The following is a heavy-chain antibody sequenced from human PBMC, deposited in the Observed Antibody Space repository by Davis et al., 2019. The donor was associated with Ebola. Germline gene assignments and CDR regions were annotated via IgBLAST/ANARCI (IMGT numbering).Heavy chain of an antibody. CDR1: GFTFSDYS. J-gene: IGHJ6*03. Sequence: GESLKISCAASGFTFSDYSMSWVRQAPGKGLEWVSLISGSGSTYYADSVKGRFTISRDNSKNALFLQMNSLRAEDTAVYYCAKDYCTSTSCYNYMDVWGKGTTVIVSS. CDR3: AKDYCTSTSCYNYMDV. CDR2: ISGSGST. V-gene: IGHV3-23*01. D-gene: IGHD2-2*02.